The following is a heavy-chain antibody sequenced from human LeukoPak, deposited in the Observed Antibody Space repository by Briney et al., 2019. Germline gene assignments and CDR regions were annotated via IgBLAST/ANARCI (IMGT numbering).Heavy chain of an antibody. CDR1: GGSISSYY. V-gene: IGHV4-59*08. CDR3: ARQTYYDRGGYPFDQ. Sequence: SETLSLTCTVSGGSISSYYWSWIRQPPGKGLEWIGYIYYSGSTNYNPSLKSRVTISVDTSKNQFSLKLSSVTAADTAMYYCARQTYYDRGGYPFDQWGQGTLVTVSS. J-gene: IGHJ4*02. D-gene: IGHD3-22*01. CDR2: IYYSGST.